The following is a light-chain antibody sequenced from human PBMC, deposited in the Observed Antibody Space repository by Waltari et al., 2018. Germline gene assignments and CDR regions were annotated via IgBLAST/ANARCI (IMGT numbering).Light chain of an antibody. CDR1: SRDVGGQNY. Sequence: QSALTQPASVSGSPGQSITISCTGTSRDVGGQNYVSWYQQHPGKAPKRMIYDVTKRRSGGCVRFYGSKSGNKASLTISGLQAEDEAEYYCSSYTSTSTSLVFGGGTRLTVL. J-gene: IGLJ3*02. CDR2: DVT. CDR3: SSYTSTSTSLV. V-gene: IGLV2-14*01.